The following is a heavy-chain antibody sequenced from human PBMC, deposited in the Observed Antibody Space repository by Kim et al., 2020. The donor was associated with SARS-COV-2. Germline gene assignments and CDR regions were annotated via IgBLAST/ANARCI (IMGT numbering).Heavy chain of an antibody. CDR2: ISYDGSNK. CDR3: ARDRVVPAAIVGGWGYYYYYGMDV. J-gene: IGHJ6*02. Sequence: GGSLRLSCAASGFTFSSYAMHWVRQAPGKGLEWVAVISYDGSNKYYADSVKGRFTISRDNSKNTLYLQMNSLRAEDTAVYYCARDRVVPAAIVGGWGYYYYYGMDVWGQGTTVTVSS. CDR1: GFTFSSYA. V-gene: IGHV3-30*04. D-gene: IGHD2-2*01.